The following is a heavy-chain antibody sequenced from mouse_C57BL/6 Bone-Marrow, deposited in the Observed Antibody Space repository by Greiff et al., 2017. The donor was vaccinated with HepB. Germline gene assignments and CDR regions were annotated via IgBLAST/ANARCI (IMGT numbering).Heavy chain of an antibody. Sequence: QVQLQQPGAELVRPGSSVKLSCKASGYTFTSYWMHWVKQRPIQGLEWIGNIDPSDSETHYNQKFKDKATLTVDKSSSTAYMQLSSLTAEDSAVYCCASYYSNYHWYFDVWGTGTTVTVSS. CDR3: ASYYSNYHWYFDV. CDR1: GYTFTSYW. CDR2: IDPSDSET. D-gene: IGHD2-5*01. J-gene: IGHJ1*03. V-gene: IGHV1-52*01.